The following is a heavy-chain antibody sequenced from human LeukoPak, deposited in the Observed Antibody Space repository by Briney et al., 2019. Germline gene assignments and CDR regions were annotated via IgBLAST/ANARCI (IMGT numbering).Heavy chain of an antibody. D-gene: IGHD5-24*01. CDR2: LTDSGGTT. CDR3: AKKRDAFDI. V-gene: IGHV3-23*01. Sequence: GGSLRLSCVASGFTFSNYAMGWVRQAPGKRPEWVSSLTDSGGTTYYVDSVKGRFAISRDNSKNTLCLHMNSLRAEDTAVYYCAKKRDAFDIWGQGTVVTVSS. J-gene: IGHJ3*02. CDR1: GFTFSNYA.